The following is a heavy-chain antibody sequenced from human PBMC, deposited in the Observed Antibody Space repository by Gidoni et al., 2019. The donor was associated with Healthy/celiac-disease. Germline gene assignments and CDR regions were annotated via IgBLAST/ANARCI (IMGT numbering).Heavy chain of an antibody. CDR1: GFTFSSYS. J-gene: IGHJ6*02. Sequence: EVQLVESGGGLVQPGGSLRLSCAASGFTFSSYSMNWVRQAPGKGLEWVSYISRSSSTIYYADSVKGRFTISRDNAKNSLYLQMNSLRAEDTAVYYCARAVSSSSFAGDGWGYYYYGMDVWGQGTTVTVSS. D-gene: IGHD6-6*01. V-gene: IGHV3-48*01. CDR2: ISRSSSTI. CDR3: ARAVSSSSFAGDGWGYYYYGMDV.